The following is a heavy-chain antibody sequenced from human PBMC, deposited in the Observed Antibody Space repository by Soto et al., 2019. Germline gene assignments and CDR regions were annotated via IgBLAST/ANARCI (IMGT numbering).Heavy chain of an antibody. CDR2: VNWGGDTT. D-gene: IGHD4-17*01. Sequence: LRLSCAASGFTFDDFAMCWVRQVPGRGLEWISLVNWGGDTTFYAESVKGRFIISRDNSKNSVYLQMNSLRSEDSAVYYCAKGATVTTHYQYYGMDVWGQGTTVTVSS. V-gene: IGHV3-43D*04. J-gene: IGHJ6*02. CDR3: AKGATVTTHYQYYGMDV. CDR1: GFTFDDFA.